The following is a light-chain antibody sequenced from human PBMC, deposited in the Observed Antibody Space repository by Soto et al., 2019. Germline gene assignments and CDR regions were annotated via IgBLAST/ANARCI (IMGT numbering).Light chain of an antibody. V-gene: IGKV4-1*01. CDR2: WAS. Sequence: DIVMTQSPDSLAVSLGERATINCKSSQSVFYSSNNKNYLAWYQQKPGQPPKLLIYWASTPESGVPDRFSGSGSGTDFTLTISSLQAEDVAVYYCQQYYRPWTFGQGTKVEIK. CDR1: QSVFYSSNNKNY. J-gene: IGKJ1*01. CDR3: QQYYRPWT.